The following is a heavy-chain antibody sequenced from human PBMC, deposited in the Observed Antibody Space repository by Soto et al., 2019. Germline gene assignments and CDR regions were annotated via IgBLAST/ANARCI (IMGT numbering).Heavy chain of an antibody. CDR3: TTYSYTIGWYYFDS. CDR1: GFTFTNAW. Sequence: EVQLVESGGGLVKPGGSLRLSCAASGFTFTNAWMNWVRQAPGKGLEWVGRIKDKTEGEAIDYAAPVQGRFTISRDDSKNTLYLHMNSLKTEDTAVYYCTTYSYTIGWYYFDSWGQGTLVTVSS. CDR2: IKDKTEGEAI. D-gene: IGHD6-19*01. J-gene: IGHJ4*02. V-gene: IGHV3-15*07.